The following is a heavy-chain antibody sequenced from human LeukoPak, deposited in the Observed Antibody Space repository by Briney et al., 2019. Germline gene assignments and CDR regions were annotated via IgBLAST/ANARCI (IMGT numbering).Heavy chain of an antibody. J-gene: IGHJ4*02. CDR3: AKDTTWGGAGRTFDY. Sequence: PGGSLRLSCAASGFTFSSYAMSWVRQAPGKGLEWVSAISGSGGSTYYADSVKGRFTISRDNSKNTLYLQMNSLRAEDTAVYYCAKDTTWGGAGRTFDYWGQGTLVTVSS. V-gene: IGHV3-23*01. CDR1: GFTFSSYA. D-gene: IGHD6-19*01. CDR2: ISGSGGST.